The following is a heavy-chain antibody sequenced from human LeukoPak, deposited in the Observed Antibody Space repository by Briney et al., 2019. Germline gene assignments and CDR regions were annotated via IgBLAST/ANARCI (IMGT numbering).Heavy chain of an antibody. CDR2: IYYSGST. Sequence: GSLRLSCAASGSTFSSYAMNWVRQPPGKGLEWIGIIYYSGSTYYNPSLKSRLTISVDTSKSQFSLKLSSVTATDTAVYYCARRGYCSSTSCYEYWFDPWGQGTLVTVSS. D-gene: IGHD2-2*01. CDR3: ARRGYCSSTSCYEYWFDP. CDR1: GSTFSSYA. V-gene: IGHV4-39*01. J-gene: IGHJ5*02.